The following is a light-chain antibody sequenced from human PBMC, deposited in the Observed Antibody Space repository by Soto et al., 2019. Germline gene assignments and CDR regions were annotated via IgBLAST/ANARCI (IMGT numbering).Light chain of an antibody. V-gene: IGLV1-47*01. CDR2: RNN. CDR1: SSNIGSNY. Sequence: QSVLTQPPSASGTPGQRVTISCSGSSSNIGSNYVFWYQHLPGTAPKLLFYRNNQRPSGVPDRFSGSKSGTSASLAISGLRSEDESDYYCAAWDDSLSGVVVGGGTKLTVL. CDR3: AAWDDSLSGVV. J-gene: IGLJ2*01.